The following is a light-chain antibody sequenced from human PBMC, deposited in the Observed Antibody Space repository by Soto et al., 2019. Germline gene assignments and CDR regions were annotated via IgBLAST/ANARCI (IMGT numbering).Light chain of an antibody. CDR3: NSCTDTTSLI. Sequence: QSALTQPASVSGSPGQSITISCTGPSSDVGDYKYVSWYQQHPGKAPKLIIYEVSNRPSGISNRFSGSKSGNTASLTISGLQAEDEAEYYCNSCTDTTSLIFGGGTKLTVL. J-gene: IGLJ2*01. CDR2: EVS. CDR1: SSDVGDYKY. V-gene: IGLV2-14*01.